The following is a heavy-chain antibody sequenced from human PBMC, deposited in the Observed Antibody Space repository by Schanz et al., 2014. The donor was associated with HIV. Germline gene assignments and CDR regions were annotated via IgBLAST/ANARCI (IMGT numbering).Heavy chain of an antibody. V-gene: IGHV1-69*01. Sequence: QVQLVQSGAEVKKPGSSVKVSCKASGGTFSIYAISWVRQAPGQGLEWMGGIIPIFGTANYAQKFQGRVTIIADESTSTAYMELSSLGSEDTAMYYCARGNLAWCGGGSCYTRFQFFQVWGQGTLITVSS. J-gene: IGHJ1*01. CDR3: ARGNLAWCGGGSCYTRFQFFQV. CDR2: IIPIFGTA. CDR1: GGTFSIYA. D-gene: IGHD2-15*01.